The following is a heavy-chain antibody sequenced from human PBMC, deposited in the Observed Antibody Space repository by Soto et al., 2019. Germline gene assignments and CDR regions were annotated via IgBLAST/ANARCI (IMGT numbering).Heavy chain of an antibody. CDR3: AMVDVYVTPSPQDV. D-gene: IGHD3-16*01. V-gene: IGHV1-18*01. J-gene: IGHJ6*02. CDR1: GCTFTRYG. Sequence: QVRLVQSGAEVKNPGASVKVSCKASGCTFTRYGIGWARQAPGQGLEWMGWINTYNGNTNYAQNVQGRVTLTTDTSTSTAYMELRSLRSNDTAIYYCAMVDVYVTPSPQDVWGQGTTVIVSS. CDR2: INTYNGNT.